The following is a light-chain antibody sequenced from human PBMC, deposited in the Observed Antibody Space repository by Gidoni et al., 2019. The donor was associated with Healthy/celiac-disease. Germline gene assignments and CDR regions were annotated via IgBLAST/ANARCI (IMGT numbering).Light chain of an antibody. V-gene: IGKV1-39*01. J-gene: IGKJ4*01. Sequence: DIQMTQSPSSMSASVGDRVTIPCRASQSISSYLNWYQQQPGKAPKRLIYAASSLQSGVPSRFSGSGSGIDFTLTISSLQPEDFATYYCQQSYSTLALTFGGGTKVEIK. CDR3: QQSYSTLALT. CDR1: QSISSY. CDR2: AAS.